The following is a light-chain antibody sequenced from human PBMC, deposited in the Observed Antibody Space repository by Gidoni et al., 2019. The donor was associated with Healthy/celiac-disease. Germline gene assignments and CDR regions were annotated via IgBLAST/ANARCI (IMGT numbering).Light chain of an antibody. J-gene: IGKJ4*01. V-gene: IGKV1-39*01. Sequence: DIQMTQSPSSLSASVGDRVTITCRASQSLSSYLNWYQQKPGKAPKLLLYAASRLQSGVPSRFSGSGSGTDLTLTIRSLQPEDFATYYCQQSYSTPPAFXGXTKVEIK. CDR2: AAS. CDR1: QSLSSY. CDR3: QQSYSTPPA.